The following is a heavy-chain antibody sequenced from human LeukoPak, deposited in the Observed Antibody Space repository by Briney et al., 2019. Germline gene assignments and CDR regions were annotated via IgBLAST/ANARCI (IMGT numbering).Heavy chain of an antibody. CDR1: GLTFSSYA. J-gene: IGHJ4*02. D-gene: IGHD1-14*01. CDR3: AKDFRRTGYFFDY. Sequence: PGGSLRLSCAASGLTFSSYAVSWVRQAPGKGLEWVSAISGSGDTSFYADSVKGRFTISRDNSKNTLYLQMNSLSAEDTAVYYCAKDFRRTGYFFDYWGQGTLVTVSS. V-gene: IGHV3-23*01. CDR2: ISGSGDTS.